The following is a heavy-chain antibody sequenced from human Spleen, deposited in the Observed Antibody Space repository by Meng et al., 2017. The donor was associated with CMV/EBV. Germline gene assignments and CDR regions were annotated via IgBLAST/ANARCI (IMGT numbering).Heavy chain of an antibody. J-gene: IGHJ4*02. CDR3: ARHSYYYGSGSYIRPTYDY. CDR2: IYYSGST. Sequence: GSLRLSCAVYGGSFSNYYWTWIRQPPGKGLEWIGSIYYSGSTYYNPSLKSRVTISVDTSKNQFSLKLSSVTAADTAVYYCARHSYYYGSGSYIRPTYDYWGQGTLVTVSS. CDR1: GGSFSNYY. D-gene: IGHD3-10*01. V-gene: IGHV4-39*01.